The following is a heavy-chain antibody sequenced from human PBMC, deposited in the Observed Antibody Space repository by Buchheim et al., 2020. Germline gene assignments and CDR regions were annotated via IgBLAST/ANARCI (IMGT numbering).Heavy chain of an antibody. V-gene: IGHV3-13*04. CDR2: IGTAGDT. CDR3: AKAPEEWEIPGSYYFDY. CDR1: GFTFSSYD. Sequence: EVQLVESGGGLVQPGGSLRLSCAASGFTFSSYDMHWVRQATGKGLEWVSAIGTAGDTYYPGSVKGRFTISRENAKNTLYLQMNNLRAEDTAVYYCAKAPEEWEIPGSYYFDYWGQGTL. D-gene: IGHD1-26*01. J-gene: IGHJ4*02.